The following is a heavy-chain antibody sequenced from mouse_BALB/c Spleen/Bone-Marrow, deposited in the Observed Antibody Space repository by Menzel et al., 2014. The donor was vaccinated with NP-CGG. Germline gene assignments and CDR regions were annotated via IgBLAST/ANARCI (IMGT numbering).Heavy chain of an antibody. D-gene: IGHD1-2*01. J-gene: IGHJ2*01. Sequence: EVQLQQSGGGLVQPGGSLKLSCAASGFTFSSYTMSWVRQTPEKRLEWVAYISNGGGSTYYPDTVQGRFTISRDNAKNTLYLQMSSLKSEDTAMYYCARRSAATYYFDYWGQGTTLTGSS. CDR3: ARRSAATYYFDY. V-gene: IGHV5-12-2*01. CDR1: GFTFSSYT. CDR2: ISNGGGST.